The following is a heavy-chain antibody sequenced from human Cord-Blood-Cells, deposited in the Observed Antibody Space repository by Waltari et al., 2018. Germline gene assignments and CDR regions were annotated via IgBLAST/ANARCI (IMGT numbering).Heavy chain of an antibody. J-gene: IGHJ4*02. CDR1: GFTFSSYE. D-gene: IGHD7-27*01. Sequence: EVQLVESGGGLVQPGGSLRLSCAASGFTFSSYEMNWVRQAPGKGLEWVSYISSSGSTIYYADSVTGRLTISRDNAKNSLYLQMNSLRAEDTAVYYCASEAWGRYFDYWGQGTLVTVSS. V-gene: IGHV3-48*03. CDR2: ISSSGSTI. CDR3: ASEAWGRYFDY.